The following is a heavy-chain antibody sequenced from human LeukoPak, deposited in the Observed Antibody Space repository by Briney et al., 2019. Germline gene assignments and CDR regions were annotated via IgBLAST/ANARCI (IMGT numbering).Heavy chain of an antibody. CDR3: AGSIAVAGTIDY. D-gene: IGHD6-19*01. CDR2: IWYDGSNK. J-gene: IGHJ4*02. CDR1: GFXFTSYG. V-gene: IGHV3-33*01. Sequence: PGRSLRLSSAASGFXFTSYGIHWVRQAPRKGLEWVAVIWYDGSNKYYADSVKGRFTISRDNSKNTLYLQMNSLRAEDTAMYYCAGSIAVAGTIDYWGQGTPVTVSS.